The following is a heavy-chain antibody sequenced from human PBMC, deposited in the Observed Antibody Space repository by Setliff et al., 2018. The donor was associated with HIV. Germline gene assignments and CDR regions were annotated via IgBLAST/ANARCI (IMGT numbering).Heavy chain of an antibody. J-gene: IGHJ4*02. Sequence: PGESLKISCAASGFTFSSYMRWVRQAPGKGLEWVSGISDSGGSTYYADSVKGRFTISRDNSKNTLNLQMNSLRAEDTAVYYCASGYSSSSPRRDYWGQGTLVTVSS. CDR2: ISDSGGST. D-gene: IGHD6-6*01. V-gene: IGHV3-23*01. CDR3: ASGYSSSSPRRDY. CDR1: GFTFSSY.